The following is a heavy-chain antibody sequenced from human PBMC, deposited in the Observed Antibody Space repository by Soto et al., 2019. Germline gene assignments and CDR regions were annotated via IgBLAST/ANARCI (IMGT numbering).Heavy chain of an antibody. J-gene: IGHJ4*02. CDR1: GFTFDSYS. CDR3: AKSRGDSWNTYFFDY. CDR2: ISGTGQTT. Sequence: EVQLLESGGGSVQPGGSLMLSCAASGFTFDSYSLSWVRQAPGKGLEWVSGISGTGQTTHYGDSVKGRFIISRDNFRNTLYPQMNSLRAEDTAVYFCAKSRGDSWNTYFFDYWGRGALVTVSS. V-gene: IGHV3-23*01. D-gene: IGHD2-21*01.